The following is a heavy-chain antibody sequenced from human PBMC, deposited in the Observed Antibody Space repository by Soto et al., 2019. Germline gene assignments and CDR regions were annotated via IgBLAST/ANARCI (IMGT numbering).Heavy chain of an antibody. V-gene: IGHV1-69*12. Sequence: QVQLVQSGAEVKKPGSSVKVSCKASGGTFSSYAISWVRQPPGQGLGWMGGIIPIFGTANYAQKFQGRVTITADESTSTAYMELSSLRSEDTAVYYCARAIAYCGGDCYRYFDYWGQGTLVTVSS. J-gene: IGHJ4*02. CDR3: ARAIAYCGGDCYRYFDY. CDR2: IIPIFGTA. CDR1: GGTFSSYA. D-gene: IGHD2-21*02.